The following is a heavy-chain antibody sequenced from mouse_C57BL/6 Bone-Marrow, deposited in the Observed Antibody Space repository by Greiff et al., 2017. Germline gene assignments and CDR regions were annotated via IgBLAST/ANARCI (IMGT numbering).Heavy chain of an antibody. D-gene: IGHD2-5*01. CDR3: ARDHSNYCSWFAY. V-gene: IGHV1-50*01. CDR2: IDPSDSYT. J-gene: IGHJ3*01. Sequence: QVQLQQPGAELVKPGASVKLSCKASGYTFTSYWMQWVKQRPGQGLEWIGEIDPSDSYTNYNQKFKGKATLTVDTSSSTAYMQLRSLTSEDSASYYCARDHSNYCSWFAYWGQGTLVTVSA. CDR1: GYTFTSYW.